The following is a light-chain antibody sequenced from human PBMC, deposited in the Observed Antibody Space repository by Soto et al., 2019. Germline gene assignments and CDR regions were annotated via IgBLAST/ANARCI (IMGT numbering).Light chain of an antibody. CDR3: QYSNNWPRT. J-gene: IGKJ1*01. Sequence: EIVMTQSPATLSVSPGERATLSCRASQSVSSNLAWYQQKPGQAPRLLIYGTSTRGTGITARFSGSGSGTEFTLTIRSLQSADFAVYYCQYSNNWPRTFGQGTKVEIK. CDR1: QSVSSN. CDR2: GTS. V-gene: IGKV3-15*01.